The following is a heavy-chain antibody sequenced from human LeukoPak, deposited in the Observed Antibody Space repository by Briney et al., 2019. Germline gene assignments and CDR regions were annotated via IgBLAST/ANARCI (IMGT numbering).Heavy chain of an antibody. V-gene: IGHV3-7*01. CDR2: IKEEGSKK. J-gene: IGHJ1*01. Sequence: GRSLGLLCAASGFTFSNYWMTWVRQAPGKGLEWVANIKEEGSKKYYVDTVKGRFTISRDNAKNSLYLQMNSLRAEETAVYYCARSTWRYSLAFWGQ. CDR3: ARSTWRYSLAF. D-gene: IGHD2-15*01. CDR1: GFTFSNYW.